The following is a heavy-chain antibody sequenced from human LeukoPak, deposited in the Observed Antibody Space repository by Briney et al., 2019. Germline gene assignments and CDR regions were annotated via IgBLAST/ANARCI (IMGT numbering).Heavy chain of an antibody. CDR1: GFTFSSYE. J-gene: IGHJ1*01. Sequence: GGSRRLSCAASGFTFSSYEMNWVRQAPGKGLEWVSYISSSGSTIYYADSVKGRFTISRDNAKKSLYLQMNSLRADDTAVYYCARETGSSWNEYFQPWGQGTLVTVSS. V-gene: IGHV3-48*03. CDR2: ISSSGSTI. CDR3: ARETGSSWNEYFQP. D-gene: IGHD6-13*01.